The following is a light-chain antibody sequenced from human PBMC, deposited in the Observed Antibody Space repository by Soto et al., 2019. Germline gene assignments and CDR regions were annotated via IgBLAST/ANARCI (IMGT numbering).Light chain of an antibody. J-gene: IGKJ4*01. Sequence: IHMTQSPSSLSASVGARVTITCQASQDLSNSLNWYQQKPGKDPKLLIYDASKLETGVPSRFSGSGSGTDFTVTSSSLQPEDIATYYCQQYDNLPLTFGGGTKVESK. V-gene: IGKV1-33*01. CDR1: QDLSNS. CDR3: QQYDNLPLT. CDR2: DAS.